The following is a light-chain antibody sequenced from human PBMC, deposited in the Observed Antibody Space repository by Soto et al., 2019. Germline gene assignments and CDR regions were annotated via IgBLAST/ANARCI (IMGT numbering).Light chain of an antibody. V-gene: IGLV2-14*01. J-gene: IGLJ1*01. Sequence: QSALTQPASVSGSPGQSITISCTGTSSDVGDYKYVSWYQQHPDKAPKLIIFVNSNRPSGISNRFSASKSGNTASLTISGLQVEDEADYYCSSYTSSDTPYVFGTGTKLTVL. CDR2: VNS. CDR3: SSYTSSDTPYV. CDR1: SSDVGDYKY.